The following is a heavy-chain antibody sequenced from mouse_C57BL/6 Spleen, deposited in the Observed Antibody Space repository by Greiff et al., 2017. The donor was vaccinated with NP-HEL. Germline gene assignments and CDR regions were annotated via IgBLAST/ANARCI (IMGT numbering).Heavy chain of an antibody. D-gene: IGHD4-1*01. CDR2: ISSGSSTI. CDR3: ARWGGLVWFAY. J-gene: IGHJ3*01. Sequence: EVQRVESGGGLVKPGGSLKLSCAASGFTFSDYGMHWVRQAPEKGLEWVAYISSGSSTIYYADTVKGRFTISRDNAKNTLFLQMTSLRSEDTAMYYCARWGGLVWFAYWGQGTLVTVSA. CDR1: GFTFSDYG. V-gene: IGHV5-17*01.